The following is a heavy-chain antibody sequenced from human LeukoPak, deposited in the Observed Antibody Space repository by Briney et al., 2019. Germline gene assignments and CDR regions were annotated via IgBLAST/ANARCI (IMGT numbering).Heavy chain of an antibody. CDR2: IAGDESQK. CDR3: VRDLSPVSDRNVWYDALDI. D-gene: IGHD1-1*01. J-gene: IGHJ3*02. Sequence: GGSLRLSCVASGFSFTSSWMTWVRQAPGKGLEWVANIAGDESQKRYMDSVMGRFTISRDNAKNSLYLQLNSLRAEDTAIYYCVRDLSPVSDRNVWYDALDIWGQGTMVTVSS. V-gene: IGHV3-7*01. CDR1: GFSFTSSW.